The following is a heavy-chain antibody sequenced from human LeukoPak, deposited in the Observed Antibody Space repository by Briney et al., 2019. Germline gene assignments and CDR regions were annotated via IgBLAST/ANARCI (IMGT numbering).Heavy chain of an antibody. J-gene: IGHJ4*02. CDR3: AKDLDYDFWSGPTLTLDY. CDR1: GFTFSSYA. D-gene: IGHD3-3*01. V-gene: IGHV3-23*01. CDR2: ISGSGGST. Sequence: GGPLRLSCAASGFTFSSYAMSWVRQAPGKGLEWVSAISGSGGSTYYADSVKGRFTISRDNSKNTLYLQMNSLRAEDTAVYYCAKDLDYDFWSGPTLTLDYWGQGTLVTVSS.